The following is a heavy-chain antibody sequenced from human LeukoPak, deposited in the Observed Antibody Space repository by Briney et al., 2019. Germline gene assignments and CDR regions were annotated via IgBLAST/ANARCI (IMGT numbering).Heavy chain of an antibody. CDR3: AREHTYCSGGSCYFGWYFDL. V-gene: IGHV3-9*01. CDR1: GFTFDDYA. CDR2: ISWNSGSI. Sequence: GGSLRLSCAASGFTFDDYAMHWVRQAPGKGLEWVSGISWNSGSIGYADSVKGRFTISRDDAKNSLYLQMNSLRAEDTALYYCAREHTYCSGGSCYFGWYFDLWGRGTLVTVSS. D-gene: IGHD2-15*01. J-gene: IGHJ2*01.